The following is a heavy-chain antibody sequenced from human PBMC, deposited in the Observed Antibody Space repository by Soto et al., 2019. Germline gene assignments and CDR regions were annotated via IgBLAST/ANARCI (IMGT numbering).Heavy chain of an antibody. V-gene: IGHV3-23*01. CDR2: ISASGVAT. Sequence: EVQLLESGGGLVQPGGSLRLSCAASEFTFSNYAVSWVRQAPGKGLEWVSTISASGVATYYTDSVKGRFTISRDNSKDTLYLQMNSLRAEDTAVYYCAKDRAEVRGVGTNYFDYWGQGTLVTVSS. D-gene: IGHD1-1*01. CDR1: EFTFSNYA. CDR3: AKDRAEVRGVGTNYFDY. J-gene: IGHJ4*02.